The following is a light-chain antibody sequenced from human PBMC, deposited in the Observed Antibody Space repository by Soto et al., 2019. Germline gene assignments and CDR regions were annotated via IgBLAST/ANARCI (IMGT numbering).Light chain of an antibody. V-gene: IGLV2-8*01. CDR2: EVT. J-gene: IGLJ2*01. Sequence: QSALTQPPSASGSPGRSVTISCTGTSSDVGGYDYVSWFQQHPGKAPKLIIYEVTKRPSGVPDRFSASKSGNTASLTVSGLQAEDEADYYCQSYDSVLSASVFGGGTKVTVL. CDR1: SSDVGGYDY. CDR3: QSYDSVLSASV.